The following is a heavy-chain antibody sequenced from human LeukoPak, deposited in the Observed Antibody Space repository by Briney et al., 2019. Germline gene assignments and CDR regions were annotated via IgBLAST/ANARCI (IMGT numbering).Heavy chain of an antibody. CDR1: GGSISSGSYY. J-gene: IGHJ4*02. CDR2: IYTSGST. CDR3: ARAHARIAARGGTPAPLDY. D-gene: IGHD6-6*01. V-gene: IGHV4-61*02. Sequence: SETLSLTCTVSGGSISSGSYYWSWIRQPAGKGLEWIGRIYTSGSTNYNPSLKSRVTISVDTSKNQFSLKLSSVTAADTAVYYCARAHARIAARGGTPAPLDYWGQGTLVTVSS.